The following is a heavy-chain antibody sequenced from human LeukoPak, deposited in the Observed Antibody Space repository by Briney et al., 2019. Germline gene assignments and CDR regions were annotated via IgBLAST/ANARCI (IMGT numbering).Heavy chain of an antibody. CDR1: GFTFSSYA. CDR2: IRDSGGST. J-gene: IGHJ4*02. Sequence: GGSLRLSCAASGFTFSSYAMSWVRQAPGKGLEWVSAIRDSGGSTYYADSGKGRLTISRDNYKNTLYLQMKSLRAEDTAVYYCAKISSTAAPTDYWGQGTLVTVSS. V-gene: IGHV3-23*01. CDR3: AKISSTAAPTDY. D-gene: IGHD3-16*02.